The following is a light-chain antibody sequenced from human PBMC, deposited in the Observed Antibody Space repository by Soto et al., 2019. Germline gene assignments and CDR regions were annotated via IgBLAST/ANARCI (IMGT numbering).Light chain of an antibody. Sequence: DIQLTQSPSFLSASVGDRVTITCRASQAIANYLGWYQQRPGKAPTLLIHAASTLHSGVPSRFSGSGYGTDFTLTINNLQPEDSATYFCQQLNIYPSTFGQGTNLDIK. J-gene: IGKJ2*01. V-gene: IGKV1-9*01. CDR3: QQLNIYPST. CDR2: AAS. CDR1: QAIANY.